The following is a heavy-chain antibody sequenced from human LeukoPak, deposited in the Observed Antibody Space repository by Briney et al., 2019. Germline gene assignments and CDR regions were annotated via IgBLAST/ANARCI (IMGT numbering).Heavy chain of an antibody. J-gene: IGHJ4*02. D-gene: IGHD3-9*01. CDR1: GGSISSYY. Sequence: SETLSLTCTVSGGSISSYYWNWIRQPAGKGLEWIGRIYSSGSTNYNPSLKSRATMSVDTSKNQFSLKLSSVTAADTAVYYCARASPYYDILTGYYNPPTTFDYWGQGTLVTVSS. CDR3: ARASPYYDILTGYYNPPTTFDY. CDR2: IYSSGST. V-gene: IGHV4-4*07.